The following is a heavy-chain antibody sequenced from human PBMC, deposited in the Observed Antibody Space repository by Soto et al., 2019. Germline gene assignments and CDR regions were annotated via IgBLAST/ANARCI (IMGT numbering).Heavy chain of an antibody. Sequence: QITLKESGPTLVKPTQTLTLTCTFSGFSLSTTRVAVGWIRQPPGKALEWLALIYWDDDKRYSPFLKSRLTTTKDTSKTTVVLTMTNMDPVDTATYYCAHSVVAGLGYYFDYWGQGTLVTVSS. CDR3: AHSVVAGLGYYFDY. CDR2: IYWDDDK. CDR1: GFSLSTTRVA. V-gene: IGHV2-5*02. D-gene: IGHD6-19*01. J-gene: IGHJ4*02.